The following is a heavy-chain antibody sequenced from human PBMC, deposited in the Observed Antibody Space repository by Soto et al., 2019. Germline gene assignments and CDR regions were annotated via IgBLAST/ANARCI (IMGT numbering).Heavy chain of an antibody. CDR2: ISDSGRTI. CDR3: ARDLLHYDFWSGYSAYFYYGMDV. CDR1: GFTFSSYE. D-gene: IGHD3-3*01. Sequence: GGSLRLSCAASGFTFSSYEMNWVRQAPGKGLEWVSYISDSGRTIYYADSVKGRFTVSRDNAQNSLFRQMNSLRAEDTAVYYCARDLLHYDFWSGYSAYFYYGMDVWGPGTTVTVSS. V-gene: IGHV3-48*03. J-gene: IGHJ6*02.